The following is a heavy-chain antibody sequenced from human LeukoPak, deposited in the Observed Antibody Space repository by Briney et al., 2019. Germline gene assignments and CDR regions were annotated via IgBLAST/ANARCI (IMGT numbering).Heavy chain of an antibody. CDR1: GGSISSYY. J-gene: IGHJ4*02. Sequence: SETLSLTCTVSGGSISSYYWSWIRQPPGKGLEWIGYIYYSGSTNYNPSLKSRVTISVDTSKNQFSLKLSSVTAADTAAYYCARVVGGSTYYFDYWGQGTLVTVSS. CDR2: IYYSGST. CDR3: ARVVGGSTYYFDY. D-gene: IGHD3-10*01. V-gene: IGHV4-59*01.